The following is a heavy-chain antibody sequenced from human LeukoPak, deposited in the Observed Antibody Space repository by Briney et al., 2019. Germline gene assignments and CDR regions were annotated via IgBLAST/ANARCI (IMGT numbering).Heavy chain of an antibody. CDR2: SYFIGSH. D-gene: IGHD4-23*01. CDR3: AGVRSTVGWRSFDY. J-gene: IGHJ4*02. Sequence: PSETLSLTCTVVGSISSYYWSWVRQAPGKGLGWIWHSYFIGSHNYNTSLQSRVTISVDTPKNQFYLKLSSVTAADTAVYYCAGVRSTVGWRSFDYWGQGILVTVSS. CDR1: GSISSYY. V-gene: IGHV4-59*08.